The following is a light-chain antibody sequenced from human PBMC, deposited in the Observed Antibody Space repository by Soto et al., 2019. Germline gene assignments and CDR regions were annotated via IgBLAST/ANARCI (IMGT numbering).Light chain of an antibody. V-gene: IGKV3-15*01. CDR3: QQHIHWPLT. J-gene: IGKJ4*01. CDR1: QSVSTN. Sequence: ELVMSQSRAAVCVTQGDRATLSCRASQSVSTNLAWYQQKPGQAPRLLIYGASTRATGIPARFSGSGSGTDFTLTISSLQSEDFAVYYCQQHIHWPLTFGGGTKV. CDR2: GAS.